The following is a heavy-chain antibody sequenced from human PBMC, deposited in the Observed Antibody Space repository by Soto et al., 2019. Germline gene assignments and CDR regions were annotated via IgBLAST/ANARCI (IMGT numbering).Heavy chain of an antibody. CDR3: AGKSSSSYYFDP. J-gene: IGHJ5*02. Sequence: ASATVSCKASGYTFSNDGVIWVRQAPGQGLEWMGWISGYNGNTNYAQNFQGRVTMTADPSTRTADMDLRSLRSDDTAVYFCAGKSSSSYYFDPWGQGTLVTVSS. D-gene: IGHD6-6*01. CDR1: GYTFSNDG. V-gene: IGHV1-18*01. CDR2: ISGYNGNT.